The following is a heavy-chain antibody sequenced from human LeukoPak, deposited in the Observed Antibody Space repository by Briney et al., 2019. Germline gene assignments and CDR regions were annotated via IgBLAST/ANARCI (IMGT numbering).Heavy chain of an antibody. D-gene: IGHD2-15*01. V-gene: IGHV3-15*01. CDR1: GLTVSSNY. Sequence: PGGSLRLSCAASGLTVSSNYMSWVRQAPGKGLEWVGRIKRKTDGGTTDYAAPVKGRFTISRDDSKTSLYLQMNNLKTEDTAVYYCTTDTRRVVVPKWGQGTLVIVSS. J-gene: IGHJ4*02. CDR2: IKRKTDGGTT. CDR3: TTDTRRVVVPK.